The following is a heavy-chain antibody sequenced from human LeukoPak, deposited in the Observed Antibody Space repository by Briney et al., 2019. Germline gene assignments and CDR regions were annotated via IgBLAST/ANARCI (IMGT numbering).Heavy chain of an antibody. CDR3: ARNRTSGFFDY. J-gene: IGHJ4*02. D-gene: IGHD3-10*01. CDR1: GYSITNGDY. Sequence: SETLPLTCVVSGYSITNGDYWGWIRQPPGKGLGWMASIYNSAGTNYNPSLRSRVTILIDTSENEFSLKMRSVTAADTAVYYCARNRTSGFFDYWGQGTLATVSS. V-gene: IGHV4-38-2*01. CDR2: IYNSAGT.